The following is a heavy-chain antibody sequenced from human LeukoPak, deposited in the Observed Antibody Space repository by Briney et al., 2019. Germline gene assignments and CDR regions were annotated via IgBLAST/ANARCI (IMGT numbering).Heavy chain of an antibody. Sequence: GGSLRLSCAASGFTVSTNCMTWVRQAPGKGLEWVSTIYSGGTTYYADSVMGRFTISRHNSRNTLYLQMNSLRAEDTAVYYCAKDQGIAVVSYYFDYWGQGTLVTVSS. D-gene: IGHD6-19*01. J-gene: IGHJ4*02. V-gene: IGHV3-53*04. CDR3: AKDQGIAVVSYYFDY. CDR1: GFTVSTNC. CDR2: IYSGGTT.